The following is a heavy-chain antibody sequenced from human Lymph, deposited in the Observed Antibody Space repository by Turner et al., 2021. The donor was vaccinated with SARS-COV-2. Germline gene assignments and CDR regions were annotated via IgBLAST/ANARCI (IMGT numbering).Heavy chain of an antibody. CDR2: ISGSGYST. V-gene: IGHV3-23*01. CDR1: GFTFSSYA. J-gene: IGHJ4*02. CDR3: AKNEMAMIVVVITLFHY. D-gene: IGHD3-22*01. Sequence: EVQLLESGGGLVQPGGSLRLSCAASGFTFSSYAMSWVRQAPGKGLEWVSGISGSGYSTYYADSVKGRFTISRDNSKNTLYLQMNSLRVEDTAVYYCAKNEMAMIVVVITLFHYWGQGTLVTVSS.